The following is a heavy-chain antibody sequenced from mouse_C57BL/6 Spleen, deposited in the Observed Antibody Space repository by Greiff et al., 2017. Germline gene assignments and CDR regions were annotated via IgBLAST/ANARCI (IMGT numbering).Heavy chain of an antibody. V-gene: IGHV1-74*01. J-gene: IGHJ2*01. CDR1: GYTFTSYW. D-gene: IGHD1-1*01. Sequence: QVQLQQSGAELVKPGASVKVSCKASGYTFTSYWMHWVKQRPGQGLEWIGRIHPSDSDTNSNQKFKGKATLTVDKSSSTAYMPLSSLTSEDSAVYYCATYYYGSSYYFDYWGQGTTLTVSS. CDR2: IHPSDSDT. CDR3: ATYYYGSSYYFDY.